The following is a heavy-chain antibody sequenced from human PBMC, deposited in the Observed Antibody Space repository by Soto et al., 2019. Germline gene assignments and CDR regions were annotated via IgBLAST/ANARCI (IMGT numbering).Heavy chain of an antibody. CDR2: IYHSGST. CDR3: ARGSWDFWSGYPGEYFQH. Sequence: SETLSLTCAVSGGSISSGGYSWSWIRQPPGKGLEWIGYIYHSGSTYYNPSLKSRVTISVDRSKNQFSLKLSSVTAADTAVYYCARGSWDFWSGYPGEYFQHCGQGTLVTVSS. D-gene: IGHD3-3*01. J-gene: IGHJ1*01. CDR1: GGSISSGGYS. V-gene: IGHV4-30-2*01.